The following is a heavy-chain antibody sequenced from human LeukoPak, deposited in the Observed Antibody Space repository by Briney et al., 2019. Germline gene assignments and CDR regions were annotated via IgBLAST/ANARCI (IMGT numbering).Heavy chain of an antibody. J-gene: IGHJ4*01. CDR2: ITGSGGST. V-gene: IGHV3-23*01. D-gene: IGHD6-13*01. CDR3: ARHRRSSSLIYFDY. Sequence: GWSLRLSCAASGFTFSSYAMSLVRQAPGKGLEWASGITGSGGSTYYADSVKGRFTVSRDNSKNTLYLQMNSLTVEDTAVYYCARHRRSSSLIYFDYCGHGTLVTVSS. CDR1: GFTFSSYA.